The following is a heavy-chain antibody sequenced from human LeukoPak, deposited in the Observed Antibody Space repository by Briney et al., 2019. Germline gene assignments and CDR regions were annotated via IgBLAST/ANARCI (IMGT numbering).Heavy chain of an antibody. CDR2: IYTSGST. D-gene: IGHD3-22*01. Sequence: KPSETLSLTCAVYGGSFSGYYWSWIRQPAGKGLEWIGRIYTSGSTNYNPSLKSRVTMSVDTSKNQFSLKLSSVTAADTAVYYCARGLAPMSWRRALDAFDIWGQGTMVTVSS. J-gene: IGHJ3*02. V-gene: IGHV4-59*10. CDR1: GGSFSGYY. CDR3: ARGLAPMSWRRALDAFDI.